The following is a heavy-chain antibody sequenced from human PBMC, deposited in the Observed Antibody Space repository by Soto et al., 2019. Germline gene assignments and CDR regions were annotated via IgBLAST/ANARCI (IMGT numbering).Heavy chain of an antibody. D-gene: IGHD3-10*01. Sequence: GASVKVSCKASGYTFTTYYMHWVRQAPGQGLEWMGIINPSGGSTTYAQRFQGRVTMTRDTSTSTVYMELSSLRSEDTAVYYCARAPGSGSFYSWFDPWGQGTLVTVSS. CDR2: INPSGGST. V-gene: IGHV1-46*03. J-gene: IGHJ5*02. CDR1: GYTFTTYY. CDR3: ARAPGSGSFYSWFDP.